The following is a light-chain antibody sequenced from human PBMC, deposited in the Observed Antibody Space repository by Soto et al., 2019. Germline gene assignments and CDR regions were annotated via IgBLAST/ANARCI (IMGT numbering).Light chain of an antibody. CDR2: GAS. Sequence: EIVLTQSPGTLSLSPGERATLSCRTSESVTSTYLAWYQQKPGQPPRLLIYGASSRATGIPDRFSGSGSGTDFTLTISSLEPEDFAVYYCQLFGSSPRYTFGRGTKLEIK. CDR3: QLFGSSPRYT. J-gene: IGKJ2*01. CDR1: ESVTSTY. V-gene: IGKV3-20*01.